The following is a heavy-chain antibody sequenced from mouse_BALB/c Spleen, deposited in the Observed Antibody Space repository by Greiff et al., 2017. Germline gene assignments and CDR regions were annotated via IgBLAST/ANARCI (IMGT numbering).Heavy chain of an antibody. CDR1: GFTFSSYY. Sequence: EVMLVESGGGLVKLGGSLKLSCAASGFTFSSYYMSWVRQTPEKRLELVAAINSNGGSTYYPDTVKGRFTISRDNAKNTLYLQMSSLKSEDTALYYCARHGIITTATLYYAMDYWGQGTSVTVSS. V-gene: IGHV5-6-2*01. CDR2: INSNGGST. J-gene: IGHJ4*01. D-gene: IGHD1-2*01. CDR3: ARHGIITTATLYYAMDY.